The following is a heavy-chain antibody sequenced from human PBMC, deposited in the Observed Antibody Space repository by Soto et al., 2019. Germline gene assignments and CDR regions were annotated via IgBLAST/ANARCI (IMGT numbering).Heavy chain of an antibody. CDR2: IYYSGST. V-gene: IGHV4-59*01. D-gene: IGHD3-10*01. CDR3: ARVGPKYYYGSGSRYNWFDP. J-gene: IGHJ5*02. Sequence: SETLSLTCTVSGGSISSYYWSWIRQPPGKGLVWIGYIYYSGSTNYNPSLKSRVTISVDTSKNQFSLKLSSVTAADTAVYYRARVGPKYYYGSGSRYNWFDPWGQGTLVTVSS. CDR1: GGSISSYY.